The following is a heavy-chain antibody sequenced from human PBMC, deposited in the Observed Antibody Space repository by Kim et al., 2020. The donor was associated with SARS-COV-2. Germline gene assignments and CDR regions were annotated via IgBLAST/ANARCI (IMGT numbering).Heavy chain of an antibody. Sequence: GGSLRLSCAASGFTFSSYGMHWVRQAPGKGLEWVAVISYDGSNKYYADSVKGRFTISRDNSKNTLYLQMNSLRAEDTAVYYCARDRGDAFDIWGQGTMVT. CDR1: GFTFSSYG. J-gene: IGHJ3*02. CDR2: ISYDGSNK. CDR3: ARDRGDAFDI. V-gene: IGHV3-33*05.